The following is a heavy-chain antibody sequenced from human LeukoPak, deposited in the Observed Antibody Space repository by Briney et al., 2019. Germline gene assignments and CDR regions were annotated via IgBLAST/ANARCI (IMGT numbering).Heavy chain of an antibody. CDR3: ARDSSGPRGGCYYYMDV. Sequence: GGSLRLSCAAPGLTFSSYAMHWVRQAPGKGLEYVSAISSNGGSTYYANSVKGRFTISRDNSKNTLYLQMGSLRAEDMAVYYCARDSSGPRGGCYYYMDVWGKGTTVTISS. D-gene: IGHD1-26*01. CDR1: GLTFSSYA. J-gene: IGHJ6*03. CDR2: ISSNGGST. V-gene: IGHV3-64*01.